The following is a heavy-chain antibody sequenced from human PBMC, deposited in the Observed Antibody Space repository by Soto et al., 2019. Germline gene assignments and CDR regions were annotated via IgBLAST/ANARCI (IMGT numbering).Heavy chain of an antibody. CDR3: ARVVVPAAKGYYYYYGMDV. D-gene: IGHD2-2*01. CDR1: GYTFTSYG. V-gene: IGHV1-18*01. CDR2: ISAYNGNT. Sequence: ASVKVSCKASGYTFTSYGISWVRQAPGQGLEWMGWISAYNGNTNYAQKFQGRVTMTRDTSISTAYVELSRLRSDDTAVYYCARVVVPAAKGYYYYYGMDVWGQGTTVTVSS. J-gene: IGHJ6*02.